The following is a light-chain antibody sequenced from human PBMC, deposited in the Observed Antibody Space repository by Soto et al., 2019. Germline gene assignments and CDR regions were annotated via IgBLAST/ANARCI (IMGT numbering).Light chain of an antibody. J-gene: IGKJ4*01. Sequence: DIQMTQSPSTLPASIGDTVTITCRASQSISNWLAWYQQKPGKAPKLLIYGASSLKSGVPSRCSGSASGTQFTLTISSVEPDEFATYYCRQYNYNFGGGTRVE. CDR3: RQYNYN. CDR1: QSISNW. V-gene: IGKV1-5*01. CDR2: GAS.